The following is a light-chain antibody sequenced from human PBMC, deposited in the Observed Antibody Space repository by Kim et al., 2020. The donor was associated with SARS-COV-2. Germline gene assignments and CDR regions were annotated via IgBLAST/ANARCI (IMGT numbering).Light chain of an antibody. V-gene: IGKV1-5*03. CDR1: RSIDSY. Sequence: DIQMTQSPSTLSASVGDRVTITCRASRSIDSYLAWYQQKPGKAPKLLIYKAASLKSGVPSRFSGSGSGTEFTLTTSSLQPDDFATYYCQQYRSYTWTFGQGTKVDIK. J-gene: IGKJ1*01. CDR3: QQYRSYTWT. CDR2: KAA.